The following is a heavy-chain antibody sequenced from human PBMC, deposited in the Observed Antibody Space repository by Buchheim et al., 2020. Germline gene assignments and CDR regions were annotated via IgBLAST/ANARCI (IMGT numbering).Heavy chain of an antibody. CDR1: GFTFSSFT. CDR2: ISSHSSYI. CDR3: ASFQVQLMNIDY. Sequence: EVQLVESGGGLVKPGGSLRLSCVASGFTFSSFTTHWVRQAPGKGLEWVSSISSHSSYIYYADSVKGRFTISRDNAKNSLYLQMNSLRVEDTAVYYCASFQVQLMNIDYWGQGTL. D-gene: IGHD1-1*01. J-gene: IGHJ4*02. V-gene: IGHV3-21*01.